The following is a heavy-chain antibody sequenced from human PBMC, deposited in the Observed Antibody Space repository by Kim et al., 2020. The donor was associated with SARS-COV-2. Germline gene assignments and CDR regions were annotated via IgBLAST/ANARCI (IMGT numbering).Heavy chain of an antibody. V-gene: IGHV1-18*01. CDR1: GYTFTNYG. CDR2: ISVYNGNT. D-gene: IGHD6-13*01. Sequence: ASVKVSCKTFGYTFTNYGISWVRQAPGQGLEWMGWISVYNGNTNYAQKLQGRVTMTTDISTSTAYMELRSLRSDDTAVYYCARGTGIAGHQYYYYYMDVWGKGTTVTVSS. CDR3: ARGTGIAGHQYYYYYMDV. J-gene: IGHJ6*03.